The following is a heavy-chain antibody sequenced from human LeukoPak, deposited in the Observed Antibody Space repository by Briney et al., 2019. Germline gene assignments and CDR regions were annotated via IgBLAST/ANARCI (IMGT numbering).Heavy chain of an antibody. CDR1: GYSLSSGYY. V-gene: IGHV4-38-2*02. CDR3: ARLGPLTTVNNNWFDP. D-gene: IGHD4-17*01. CDR2: IYHSGST. Sequence: PSETLSLTCTVSGYSLSSGYYWGWIRQPPGKGLEWIGSIYHSGSTYYNPSLKSRVTISVDTSKNQFSLKLSSVTAADTAVYYCARLGPLTTVNNNWFDPWGQGTLVTVSS. J-gene: IGHJ5*02.